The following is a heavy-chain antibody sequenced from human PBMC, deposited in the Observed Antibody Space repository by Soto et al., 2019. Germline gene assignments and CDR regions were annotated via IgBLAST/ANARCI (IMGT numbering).Heavy chain of an antibody. V-gene: IGHV1-3*01. CDR2: INAGNGNT. D-gene: IGHD3-9*01. Sequence: GASVKVSGKAYGYTFTSYAMHCNPQTPIQRLDWMGCINAGNGNTKYSHKFQGRVNITRATSASTAYMELSSLSSEDTAVYYCARGVHELRDFDWCHYAFDIWGQGTMVTV. CDR1: GYTFTSYA. J-gene: IGHJ3*02. CDR3: ARGVHELRDFDWCHYAFDI.